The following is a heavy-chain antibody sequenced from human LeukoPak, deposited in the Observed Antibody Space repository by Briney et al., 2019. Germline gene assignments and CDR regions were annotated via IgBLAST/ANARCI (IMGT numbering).Heavy chain of an antibody. CDR2: IKSKARGGTA. Sequence: GGSLILSCVASGFTFNNAWMSWVRQAPGKGLEWVGRIKSKARGGTADYAAPVKGRFTISRDDSKNTLYLQMNSLKTEDTAVYYCTTDYVWGTYRYFDYWGQGTLVTVSS. V-gene: IGHV3-15*01. J-gene: IGHJ4*02. D-gene: IGHD3-16*02. CDR1: GFTFNNAW. CDR3: TTDYVWGTYRYFDY.